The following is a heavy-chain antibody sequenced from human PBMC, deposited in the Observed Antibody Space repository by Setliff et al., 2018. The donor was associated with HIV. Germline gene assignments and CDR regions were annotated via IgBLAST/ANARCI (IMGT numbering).Heavy chain of an antibody. CDR2: IHPIFGTE. CDR1: GGTFSSYI. CDR3: ATLQPDSVDV. Sequence: SVKVSCKASGGTFSSYITAWVRQAPGQGLEWMGGIHPIFGTEKVAQKFQGRVTITADESTNTAYTELSSLKASDTAIYYCATLQPDSVDVWGQGTTVTVSS. V-gene: IGHV1-69*13. J-gene: IGHJ6*02.